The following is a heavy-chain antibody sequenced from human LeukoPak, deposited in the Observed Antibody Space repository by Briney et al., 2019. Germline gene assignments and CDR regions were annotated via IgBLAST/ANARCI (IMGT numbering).Heavy chain of an antibody. CDR1: GFTFSSYA. Sequence: GGSLRLSCAASGFTFSSYAMSWVRQAPGKGLEWVSAISGSGGSTYYADSVKGGFTISRDNSKNTLYLQMNSLRAEDTAVYYCARETSYYILTGFNWFDPWGQGTLVTVSS. J-gene: IGHJ5*02. CDR3: ARETSYYILTGFNWFDP. V-gene: IGHV3-23*01. CDR2: ISGSGGST. D-gene: IGHD3-9*01.